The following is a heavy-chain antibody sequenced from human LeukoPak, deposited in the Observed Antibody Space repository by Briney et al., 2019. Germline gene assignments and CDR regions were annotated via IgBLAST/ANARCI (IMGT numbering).Heavy chain of an antibody. CDR3: ARVRGSVPYDSSGYYYFDY. D-gene: IGHD3-22*01. CDR2: ISYDGSSI. CDR1: GFTFSGHA. V-gene: IGHV3-30-3*01. J-gene: IGHJ4*02. Sequence: GGSLRLSCAASGFTFSGHAVHWVRQAPGKGLEWVAVISYDGSSIHSADSVKGRFTISRDNSKNTLYLQMNSLRAEDTAVYYCARVRGSVPYDSSGYYYFDYWGQGTLVTVSS.